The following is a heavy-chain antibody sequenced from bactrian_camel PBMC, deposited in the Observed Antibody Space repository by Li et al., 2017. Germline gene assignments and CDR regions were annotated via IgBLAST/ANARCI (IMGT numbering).Heavy chain of an antibody. Sequence: QVQLVESGGGSVQAGGSLRLSCATSGFTFNSYYMSWVRQAPGKGLEWVSGIYSDGVNAYYADSVKGRFTISRDNAKNTLYLQLDSLSTEDTATYYCAKGRPRLGLAAADLDPDQDRVSLLGPGDPGHRL. CDR3: AKGRPRLGLAAADLDPDQDRVSL. J-gene: IGHJ4*01. D-gene: IGHD4*01. CDR2: IYSDGVNA. V-gene: IGHV3S6*01. CDR1: GFTFNSYY.